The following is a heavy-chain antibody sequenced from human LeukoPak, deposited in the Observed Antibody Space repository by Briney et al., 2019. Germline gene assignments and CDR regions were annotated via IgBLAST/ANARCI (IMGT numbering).Heavy chain of an antibody. V-gene: IGHV1-46*01. D-gene: IGHD6-19*01. CDR1: GYTFTSYY. J-gene: IGHJ5*02. Sequence: ASVKVSCKASGYTFTSYYMHWVRQAPGQGLEWMGIINPSGGSTTYPQEFQGRVTMTRDMSTSTVYMDLSSLRSEDTAVYYCARGGYSSPRGWFDPWGQGTLVTVSS. CDR3: ARGGYSSPRGWFDP. CDR2: INPSGGST.